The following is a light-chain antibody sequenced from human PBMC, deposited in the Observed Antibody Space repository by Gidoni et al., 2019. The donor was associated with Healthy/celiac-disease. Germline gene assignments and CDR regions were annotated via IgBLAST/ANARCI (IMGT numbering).Light chain of an antibody. CDR2: DDS. J-gene: IGLJ2*01. Sequence: YVLTQPPSVTVAPGQTARITCGGNNIGSKSVHWYQQKPGQAPVLVVYDDSDRPSGSPGRFSGSNSGNTATLPLSRVEAGDEADYYCQVWDSSSDHPVVFGGGTKLTVL. CDR3: QVWDSSSDHPVV. CDR1: NIGSKS. V-gene: IGLV3-21*02.